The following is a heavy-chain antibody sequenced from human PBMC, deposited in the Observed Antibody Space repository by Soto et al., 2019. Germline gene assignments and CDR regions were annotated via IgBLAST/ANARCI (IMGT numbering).Heavy chain of an antibody. CDR3: ARSYGDRGENWFDP. J-gene: IGHJ5*02. V-gene: IGHV4-4*02. CDR2: IYHSGSN. D-gene: IGHD4-17*01. Sequence: QVQLQESGPGLVKPSGTLSLTCAVSGGSISSSNWWSWVRQPPGKGLQWIGEIYHSGSNNYNPSLKGRVTISVDKSKNQFSLRLSSVAAAGTAVYYCARSYGDRGENWFDPWGQGTLVTVSS. CDR1: GGSISSSNW.